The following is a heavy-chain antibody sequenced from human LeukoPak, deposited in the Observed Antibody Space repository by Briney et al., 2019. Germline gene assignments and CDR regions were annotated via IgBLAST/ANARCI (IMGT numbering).Heavy chain of an antibody. V-gene: IGHV1-69*04. Sequence: SVKVSCKASGGTFSSYAVSWVRQAPGQGLEWMGRIIPILGIANYAQKFQGRVTITADKSTSTAYMELSSLRSEDTAVYYCARSRVDTAMALDYWGQGTLVTVSS. CDR3: ARSRVDTAMALDY. D-gene: IGHD5-18*01. J-gene: IGHJ4*02. CDR1: GGTFSSYA. CDR2: IIPILGIA.